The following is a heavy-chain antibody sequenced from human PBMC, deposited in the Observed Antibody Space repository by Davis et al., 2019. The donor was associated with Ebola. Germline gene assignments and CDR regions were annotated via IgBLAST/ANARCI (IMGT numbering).Heavy chain of an antibody. V-gene: IGHV3-74*01. J-gene: IGHJ4*02. CDR1: GFTFSSYW. D-gene: IGHD5-24*01. CDR2: INSDGSST. Sequence: GESLKISCAASGFTFSSYWMHWVRQAPGKGLVWVSRINSDGSSTSYADSVKGRFTISRDNAKNMLYLQMSSLRAEDTAVYYCARDFDAYNYVWGQGTLVTVSS. CDR3: ARDFDAYNYV.